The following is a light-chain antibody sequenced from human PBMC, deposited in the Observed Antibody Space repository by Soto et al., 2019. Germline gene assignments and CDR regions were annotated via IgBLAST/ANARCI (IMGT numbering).Light chain of an antibody. CDR1: NIGSRS. V-gene: IGLV3-21*02. J-gene: IGLJ1*01. Sequence: SYELTQPPSVSVAPGQTASISCGGNNIGSRSVHWYQQKPGQSPVLVVYDDRDRPSGIPERFAGSNSGNTATLTICRVEAGDEADYYCQVWDSTSDHYVFGTGTKSPS. CDR3: QVWDSTSDHYV. CDR2: DDR.